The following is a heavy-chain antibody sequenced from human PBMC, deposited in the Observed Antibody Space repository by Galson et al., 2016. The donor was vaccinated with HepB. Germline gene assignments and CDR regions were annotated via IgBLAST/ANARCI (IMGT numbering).Heavy chain of an antibody. V-gene: IGHV3-7*04. J-gene: IGHJ3*02. Sequence: SLRLSCAASRLTFSTYWMTWVRQAPGNGLEWVANINQNGGRTNYVDSVKGRFTISRDNAKNSLYLQMNSLRPEDTAIYYCARDRSPAHANNWYDALDIWGQGTVVTVSS. CDR2: INQNGGRT. D-gene: IGHD2-15*01. CDR3: ARDRSPAHANNWYDALDI. CDR1: RLTFSTYW.